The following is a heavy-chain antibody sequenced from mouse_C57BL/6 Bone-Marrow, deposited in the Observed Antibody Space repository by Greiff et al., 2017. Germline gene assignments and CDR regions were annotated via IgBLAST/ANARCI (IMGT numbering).Heavy chain of an antibody. J-gene: IGHJ2*01. V-gene: IGHV1-50*01. CDR3: SREDGDGY. Sequence: VQLQQPGAELVKPGASVKLSCKASGYTFTSYWMQWVKQRPGQGLEWIGEIDPSDSYTNYNQKFKGKATFTVDTSSSTAYMQLSSLTSEDAAVYYCSREDGDGYWGQGTTLTVSS. D-gene: IGHD3-3*01. CDR2: IDPSDSYT. CDR1: GYTFTSYW.